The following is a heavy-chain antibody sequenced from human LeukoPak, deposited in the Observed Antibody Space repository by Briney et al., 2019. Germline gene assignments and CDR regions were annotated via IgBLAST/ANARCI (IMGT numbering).Heavy chain of an antibody. V-gene: IGHV3-7*03. CDR1: GFTFSSYS. J-gene: IGHJ4*02. D-gene: IGHD4-17*01. CDR3: ARLKGTTSVFDY. Sequence: PGGSLRLSCATSGFTFSSYSMTWVRQAPGKGLEWVGNINPGGFDKFYVDSVKGRFTMSRDNARNSLYLQMDSLRAEDTAVYYCARLKGTTSVFDYWGQGTLVTVSS. CDR2: INPGGFDK.